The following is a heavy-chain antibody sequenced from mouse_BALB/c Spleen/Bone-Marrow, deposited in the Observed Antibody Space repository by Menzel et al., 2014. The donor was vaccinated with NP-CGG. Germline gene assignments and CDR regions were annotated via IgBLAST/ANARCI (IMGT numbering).Heavy chain of an antibody. CDR3: ARGDYDGAWFTY. J-gene: IGHJ3*01. Sequence: VQLQQSGPDLVKPGASVTISCKASGYIFTSYYIHWVKQRPGQGLEWIGWIYPGNVNPNYNEKFKGKATLTADKSSSTAYMQLSSLTSEDSAVYFCARGDYDGAWFTYWGQGTLVTVSA. CDR1: GYIFTSYY. CDR2: IYPGNVNP. V-gene: IGHV1S56*01. D-gene: IGHD2-4*01.